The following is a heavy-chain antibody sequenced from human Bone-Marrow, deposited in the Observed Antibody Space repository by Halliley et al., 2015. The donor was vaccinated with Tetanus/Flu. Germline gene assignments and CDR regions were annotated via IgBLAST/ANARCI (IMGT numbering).Heavy chain of an antibody. CDR3: AKGLSDE. V-gene: IGHV3-23*01. J-gene: IGHJ4*02. D-gene: IGHD2-21*01. CDR1: GFSFNIYD. CDR2: IAGRNGAT. Sequence: SLRLSCAASGFSFNIYDMSWFRQAPERGLEWVSYIAGRNGATYYAESVKGRFTISSDASKNTLYLQMNSLKVGVTAVYYCAKGLSDEWGQGTLVTVSS.